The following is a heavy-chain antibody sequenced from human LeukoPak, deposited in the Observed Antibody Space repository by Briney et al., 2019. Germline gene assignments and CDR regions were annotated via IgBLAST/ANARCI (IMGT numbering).Heavy chain of an antibody. CDR1: GFTFSSYS. J-gene: IGHJ6*03. V-gene: IGHV3-48*01. Sequence: GGSLRLSCAASGFTFSSYSMNWVRQAPGKGLEWVSYTSSSSSTIYYADSVKGRFTISRDNAKNSLYLQMNSLRAEDTAVYYCARGKRQSYYYYYMDVWGKGTTVTVSS. CDR2: TSSSSSTI. CDR3: ARGKRQSYYYYYMDV.